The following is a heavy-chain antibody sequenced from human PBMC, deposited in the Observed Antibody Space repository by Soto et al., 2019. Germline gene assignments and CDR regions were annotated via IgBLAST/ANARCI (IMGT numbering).Heavy chain of an antibody. Sequence: QVQLVESGGGVVQPGRSLRLSCAASGFTFSSYGMHWVRQAPGKGLEWVAVIWYDGSNKYYADSVKGRFTISRDNSKNTLYLQMNSLRAEETAVYYCARDGGCSGGYTVGRHWFDPWGQGTLVTVSS. J-gene: IGHJ5*02. CDR3: ARDGGCSGGYTVGRHWFDP. D-gene: IGHD2-15*01. CDR1: GFTFSSYG. V-gene: IGHV3-33*01. CDR2: IWYDGSNK.